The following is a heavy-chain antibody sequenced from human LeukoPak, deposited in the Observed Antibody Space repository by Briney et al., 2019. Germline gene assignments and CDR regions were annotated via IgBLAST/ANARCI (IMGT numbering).Heavy chain of an antibody. V-gene: IGHV3-48*03. J-gene: IGHJ6*03. CDR3: ASGSGSYRTPYYYMDV. Sequence: GGSLRLSCAASGFDLSTYEMNWVRQAPGKGLEWIADITISGHTKNYADSVKGRFTISRDNSKNTLYLQMNSLRAEDTAVYYCASGSGSYRTPYYYMDVWGTGTTVTVSS. CDR1: GFDLSTYE. CDR2: ITISGHTK. D-gene: IGHD3-10*01.